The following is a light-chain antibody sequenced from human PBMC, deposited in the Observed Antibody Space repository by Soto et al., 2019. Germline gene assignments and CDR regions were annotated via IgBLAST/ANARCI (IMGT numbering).Light chain of an antibody. J-gene: IGKJ1*01. CDR1: QSISSW. V-gene: IGKV1-5*01. CDR3: QQYNSYWT. Sequence: DIQKTQSPSTLSAYVGDRVTITCRASQSISSWLAWYQQKPGKAPKLLIYDASSLESGVPSRFSGSGSGTEFTLTISSLQPDDFATYYCQQYNSYWTFGQGTKV. CDR2: DAS.